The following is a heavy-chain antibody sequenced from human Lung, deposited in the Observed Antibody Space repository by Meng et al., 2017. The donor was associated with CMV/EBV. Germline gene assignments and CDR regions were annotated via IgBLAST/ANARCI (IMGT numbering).Heavy chain of an antibody. D-gene: IGHD3-22*01. CDR2: IYYSGST. CDR3: ARAGTGQIVINFDY. V-gene: IGHV4-59*01. Sequence: GSLRLSCTVSGGSISSYYWSWIRQPPGKGLEWIGYIYYSGSTNYNPSLKSRVTISVDTSKNQFSLKLSSVTAADTAVYYCARAGTGQIVINFDYWGQGTLVTVSS. J-gene: IGHJ4*02. CDR1: GGSISSYY.